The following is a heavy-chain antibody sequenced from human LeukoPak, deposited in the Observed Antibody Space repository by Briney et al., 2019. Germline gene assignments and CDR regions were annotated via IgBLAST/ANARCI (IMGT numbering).Heavy chain of an antibody. J-gene: IGHJ4*02. CDR2: IYTTGST. CDR3: ARRRSATQFDY. Sequence: SETLSLTCTVSGGSISSYYWTWIRQPAGKGLEWIGRIYTTGSTNYNPSLKSRVTISVDTSKNQFSLKLSSVTAADTAVYYCARRRSATQFDYWGQGTLVTVSS. D-gene: IGHD6-25*01. V-gene: IGHV4-4*07. CDR1: GGSISSYY.